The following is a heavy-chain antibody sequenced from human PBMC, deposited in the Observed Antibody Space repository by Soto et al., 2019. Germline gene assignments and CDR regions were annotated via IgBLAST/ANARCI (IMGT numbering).Heavy chain of an antibody. J-gene: IGHJ6*02. D-gene: IGHD3-10*01. Sequence: QVQLQESGPGLVKPSQTLSLTCTVSGGSISSGGYYWSWIRQHPGKGLEWIGYIYYSGSTYYNPSLKSRDTISVDTSKNQFSLKLSSVTAADTAVYYCAREKGLLWFGELSTTYGMDVWGQGTTVTVSS. CDR2: IYYSGST. CDR3: AREKGLLWFGELSTTYGMDV. V-gene: IGHV4-31*03. CDR1: GGSISSGGYY.